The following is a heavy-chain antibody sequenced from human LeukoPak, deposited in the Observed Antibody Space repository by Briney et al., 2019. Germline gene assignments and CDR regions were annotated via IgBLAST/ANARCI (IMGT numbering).Heavy chain of an antibody. CDR2: ISPSGGST. CDR3: ARGGLGVRGAADY. V-gene: IGHV1-46*01. J-gene: IGHJ4*02. Sequence: ASVKVSCKAFGYTFTSNYMHWVRQAPGQGPEWMGVISPSGGSTTYAQKFQGRVTLTRDTSTSTAYMELSSLRSEDTAVYYCARGGLGVRGAADYWGQGTLVTVSS. D-gene: IGHD3-10*01. CDR1: GYTFTSNY.